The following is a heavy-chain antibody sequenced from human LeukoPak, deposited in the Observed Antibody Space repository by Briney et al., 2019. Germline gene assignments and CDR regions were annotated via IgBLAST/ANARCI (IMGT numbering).Heavy chain of an antibody. CDR3: ARDLGHDYGGNSVSSPYYFDY. CDR2: INPNGGIT. Sequence: ASVKVSCKASGYTFTSYYMHWVRQAPGQGLEWMGIINPNGGITSYAQKFQGRVTMTRDTSTSTVYMELSSLRSEDTAVYYCARDLGHDYGGNSVSSPYYFDYWGQGTLVTVSS. V-gene: IGHV1-46*01. J-gene: IGHJ4*02. CDR1: GYTFTSYY. D-gene: IGHD4-23*01.